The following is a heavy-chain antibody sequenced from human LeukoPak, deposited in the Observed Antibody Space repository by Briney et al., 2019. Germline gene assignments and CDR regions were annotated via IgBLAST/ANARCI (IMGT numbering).Heavy chain of an antibody. CDR1: GFTFSSYS. Sequence: PGRSLRLSCAASGFTFSSYSMNWVRQAPGKGLEWVSSISSSSSYIYYADSVKGRFTISRDNAKNSLYLQMNSLRAEDTAVYYCARWGITSYGMDVWGQGTTVTVSS. D-gene: IGHD3-10*01. J-gene: IGHJ6*02. V-gene: IGHV3-21*01. CDR3: ARWGITSYGMDV. CDR2: ISSSSSYI.